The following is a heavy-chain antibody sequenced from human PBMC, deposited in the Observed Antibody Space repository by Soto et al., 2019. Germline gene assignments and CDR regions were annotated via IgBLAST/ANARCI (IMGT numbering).Heavy chain of an antibody. V-gene: IGHV4-31*03. CDR3: AGSRAMAREDYYYGMDV. Sequence: LCLTCTVSGGSISSGVYYWRWIRQHPGKGLEWIGYIYYSGSTSYNPSLKSRVTISVDTTKNQFSLKVSSVTAADTAVYYCAGSRAMAREDYYYGMDVWGQGTTVTVSS. D-gene: IGHD3-10*01. CDR2: IYYSGST. J-gene: IGHJ6*02. CDR1: GGSISSGVYY.